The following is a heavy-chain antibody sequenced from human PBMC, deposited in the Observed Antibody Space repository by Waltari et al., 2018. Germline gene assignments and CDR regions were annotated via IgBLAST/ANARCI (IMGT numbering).Heavy chain of an antibody. CDR1: GASISSRGW. V-gene: IGHV4-4*02. CDR2: SCREGST. CDR3: VGQSINVVFDS. J-gene: IGHJ4*02. D-gene: IGHD2-21*01. Sequence: QVQLQESGPGLVKPSGTLSLTCAVSGASISSRGWWRWVRQPPGKGLEWLGESCREGSTLYNPSLRGRVTISGDQTNNLFSLKVTSMTAADTAVYYCVGQSINVVFDSWGPGTLVTVSS.